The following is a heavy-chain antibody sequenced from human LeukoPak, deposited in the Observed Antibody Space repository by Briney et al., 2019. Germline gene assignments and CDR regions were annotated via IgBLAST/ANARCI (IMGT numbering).Heavy chain of an antibody. CDR1: GFTFSSLW. CDR3: ARDQSGDAFDI. Sequence: GGSLRLSCAASGFTFSSLWMHWVRQAPGKGLVWVSRINSDGKITIYADSVKGRFTISRDNAKNTLYLQMNSLRAEDTAVYYCARDQSGDAFDIWGQGTMVTVSS. V-gene: IGHV3-74*01. J-gene: IGHJ3*02. CDR2: INSDGKIT. D-gene: IGHD1-26*01.